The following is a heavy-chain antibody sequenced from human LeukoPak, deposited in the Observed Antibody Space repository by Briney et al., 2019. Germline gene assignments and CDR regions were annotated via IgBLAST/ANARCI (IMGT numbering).Heavy chain of an antibody. D-gene: IGHD6-19*01. J-gene: IGHJ4*02. CDR1: GFTFDDYA. Sequence: GGSLRLSCAASGFTFDDYAMHWVRQAPGKGLEWVSLISGDGGATHYADSVKGRFTISRDNSKNSLYLQMNSLRTEDTAFYYCAKDMAYSSGWYGIDYWGQGTLVAVSS. V-gene: IGHV3-43*02. CDR3: AKDMAYSSGWYGIDY. CDR2: ISGDGGAT.